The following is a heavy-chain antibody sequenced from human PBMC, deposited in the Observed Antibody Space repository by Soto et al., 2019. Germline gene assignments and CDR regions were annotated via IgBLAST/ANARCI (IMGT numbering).Heavy chain of an antibody. CDR1: GGTFSSYA. CDR2: IIPIFGTA. V-gene: IGHV1-69*12. Sequence: QVQLVQSGAEVKKPGSSVKVSCKASGGTFSSYAISWVRQAPGQGLEWMGEIIPIFGTANYAQKFQGRVTITADESTSTAYMEQSSLRSEDTAVYYCARNRGPSSGYYPYWFDPWGQGTLVTVS. D-gene: IGHD3-22*01. CDR3: ARNRGPSSGYYPYWFDP. J-gene: IGHJ5*02.